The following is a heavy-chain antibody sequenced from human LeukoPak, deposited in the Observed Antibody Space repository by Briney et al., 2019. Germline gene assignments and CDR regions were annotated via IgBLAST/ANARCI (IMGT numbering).Heavy chain of an antibody. D-gene: IGHD3-9*01. J-gene: IGHJ5*02. CDR2: IYYSGST. V-gene: IGHV4-31*03. Sequence: SETLSLTCTVSGGSISSGGYYWSWIRQHPGKGLEWIGYIYYSGSTYYNPSLKSRVTISVDTSKNQFSLKLSSVTAADTAVYYCARVSPYDILTDPWGQGTLVTVSS. CDR3: ARVSPYDILTDP. CDR1: GGSISSGGYY.